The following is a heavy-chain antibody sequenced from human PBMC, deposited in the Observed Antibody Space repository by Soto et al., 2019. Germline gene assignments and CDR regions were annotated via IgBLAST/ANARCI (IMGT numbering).Heavy chain of an antibody. CDR2: DYYSGRT. V-gene: IGHV4-59*08. J-gene: IGHJ4*02. CDR1: GGSISSDY. Sequence: QVQLQESGPGLVKPSETLSLTCTVSGGSISSDYWTWIRQPPGKGLEWIGFDYYSGRTNYNPSLNSRATISVDTSKSQFSLRLTSVTAADTAVYYCARIRYGDSGDYYFDYWGQGTLVTVSS. D-gene: IGHD4-17*01. CDR3: ARIRYGDSGDYYFDY.